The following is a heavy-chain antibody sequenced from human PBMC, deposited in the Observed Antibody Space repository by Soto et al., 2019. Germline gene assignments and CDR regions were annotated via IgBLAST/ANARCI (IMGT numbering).Heavy chain of an antibody. J-gene: IGHJ5*02. CDR2: ISAYNGNT. D-gene: IGHD3-9*01. CDR1: GYTFTSYG. Sequence: ASVKVSCKASGYTFTSYGISWVRQAPGQGLEWMGWISAYNGNTNYAQKLQGRVTMTTDTSTSTAYMELRSLRSDDTAVYYCARDALYTLGEDILTGSWFDPWGQGTLVTV. CDR3: ARDALYTLGEDILTGSWFDP. V-gene: IGHV1-18*01.